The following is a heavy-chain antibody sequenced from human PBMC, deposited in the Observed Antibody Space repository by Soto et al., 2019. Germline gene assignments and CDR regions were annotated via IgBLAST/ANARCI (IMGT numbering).Heavy chain of an antibody. CDR3: ASADDFSDRFDY. J-gene: IGHJ4*02. D-gene: IGHD4-17*01. CDR1: GGSISSGDFY. V-gene: IGHV4-30-4*01. Sequence: PSETLSLTCTVSGGSISSGDFYWSWIRQPPGKGLELIGNIYYSGSTSYHPSLRSRAIMSVDTSQHQFSLKLCSLTAADTGVYFCASADDFSDRFDYWGQGALVTVS. CDR2: IYYSGST.